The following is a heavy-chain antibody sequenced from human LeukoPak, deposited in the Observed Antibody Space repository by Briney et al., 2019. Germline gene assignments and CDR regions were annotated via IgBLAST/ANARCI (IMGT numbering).Heavy chain of an antibody. D-gene: IGHD1-26*01. CDR2: VYPGDSDI. Sequence: GESLKISCKGSGYTFTSYWIAWMRQMPGKGLEWMGIVYPGDSDIRYSPSFQGQVTISADKSISTAYLQWSSLKASDTAMYYCAIQWGSGGYDYWGQGTLVTVSS. CDR3: AIQWGSGGYDY. CDR1: GYTFTSYW. J-gene: IGHJ4*02. V-gene: IGHV5-51*01.